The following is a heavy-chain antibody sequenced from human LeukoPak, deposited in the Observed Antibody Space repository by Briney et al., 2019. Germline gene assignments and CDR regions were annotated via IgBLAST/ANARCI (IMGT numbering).Heavy chain of an antibody. D-gene: IGHD7-27*01. CDR2: IYYGGST. Sequence: PSETLSLTCAVSGGSIRSGVYSWSWIRQPPGKGLEWIGYIYYGGSTYYTPSLKSRVTISVDTSKNQFSLRLSSVTAADTAVYYCASRKLGNDYWGQGTLVTVSS. CDR3: ASRKLGNDY. CDR1: GGSIRSGVYS. J-gene: IGHJ4*02. V-gene: IGHV4-30-4*07.